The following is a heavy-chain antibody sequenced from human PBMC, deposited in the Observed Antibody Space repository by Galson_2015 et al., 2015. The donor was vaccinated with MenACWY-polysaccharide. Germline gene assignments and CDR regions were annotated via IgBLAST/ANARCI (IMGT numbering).Heavy chain of an antibody. Sequence: SVKVSCKASGYTFSSYDINWVRQASGQGLEWMGWMNPNSGNTGYAQKFQGRVAMTRDTATSTAYMELRMLRYDDTAVYYCTRIVARKNKFVDSWGQGTLVSVS. CDR1: GYTFSSYD. V-gene: IGHV1-8*01. CDR3: TRIVARKNKFVDS. D-gene: IGHD5-12*01. J-gene: IGHJ4*02. CDR2: MNPNSGNT.